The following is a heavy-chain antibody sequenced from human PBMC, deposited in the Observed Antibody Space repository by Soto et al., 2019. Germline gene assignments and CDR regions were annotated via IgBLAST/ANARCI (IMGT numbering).Heavy chain of an antibody. CDR3: DRAGYDFWSGSIDY. D-gene: IGHD3-3*01. Sequence: SETLSLTCTVSGVSISSGDYYWSWIRQPPGKGLEWIGYIYYSGSTYYNPSLKSRVTISVDTSKDQFSLKLSSVTAADTAVYYCDRAGYDFWSGSIDYWGQGTLVTVSS. CDR1: GVSISSGDYY. V-gene: IGHV4-30-4*01. J-gene: IGHJ4*02. CDR2: IYYSGST.